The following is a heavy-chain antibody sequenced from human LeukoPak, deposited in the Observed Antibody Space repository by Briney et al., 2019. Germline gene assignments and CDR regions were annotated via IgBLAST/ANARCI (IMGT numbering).Heavy chain of an antibody. J-gene: IGHJ3*02. V-gene: IGHV3-53*01. CDR2: IYSGGST. D-gene: IGHD4-11*01. CDR1: VFTVSSNY. Sequence: GGSLRLSCAASVFTVSSNYMSWVRQAPGKGLEWVSVIYSGGSTYYADSVKGRFTISRDNSKNTLYLQMNSLRAEDTAVYYCARPPVDAFDIWGQGTMVTVSS. CDR3: ARPPVDAFDI.